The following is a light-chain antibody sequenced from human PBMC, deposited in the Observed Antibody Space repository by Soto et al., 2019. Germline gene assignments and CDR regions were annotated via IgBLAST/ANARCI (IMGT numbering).Light chain of an antibody. CDR3: QQAYNHPVT. V-gene: IGKV1-39*01. Sequence: DIQMTQSPSSLSASVGDRVSITCRASQNINTRLNWYQHRPGEVPKLLIYAASTVYSEVPSRFSGSGYGTDFTLTISSLQPEDFATYYCQQAYNHPVTFGQGTRLDIK. CDR1: QNINTR. J-gene: IGKJ5*01. CDR2: AAS.